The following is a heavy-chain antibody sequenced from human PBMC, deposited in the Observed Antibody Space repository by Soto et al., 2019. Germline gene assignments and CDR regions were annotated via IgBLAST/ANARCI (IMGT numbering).Heavy chain of an antibody. D-gene: IGHD3-16*02. CDR2: ISHDGDKE. CDR1: GFTFSTYA. V-gene: IGHV3-30*09. Sequence: GGSLRLSCEASGFTFSTYAMHWVRQTPGKGLEWMAVISHDGDKEHISDSVKGRFAISRDNSKNTLYLQISSLKDEDTAVYQCVASALSFDFWGQGTPVTVSS. CDR3: VASALSFDF. J-gene: IGHJ4*02.